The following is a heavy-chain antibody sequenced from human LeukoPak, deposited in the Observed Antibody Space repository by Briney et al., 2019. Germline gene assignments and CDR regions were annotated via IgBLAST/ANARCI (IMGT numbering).Heavy chain of an antibody. CDR2: INHSGST. CDR1: GGSFSGYY. J-gene: IGHJ6*02. V-gene: IGHV4-34*01. D-gene: IGHD6-19*01. CDR3: ARDSGGWYGPYYYYGMDV. Sequence: SETLSLTCAVYGGSFSGYYWSWIRQPPGKGLEWIGEINHSGSTNYNPSLKSRVTISVDTSKNQFSLKLSSVTAADTAVYYCARDSGGWYGPYYYYGMDVWGQGTTVTVSS.